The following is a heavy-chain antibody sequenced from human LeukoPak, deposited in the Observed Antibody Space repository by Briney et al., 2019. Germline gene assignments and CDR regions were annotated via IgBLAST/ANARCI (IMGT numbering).Heavy chain of an antibody. D-gene: IGHD1-26*01. Sequence: GGSLRLSCVASGFTFSSYWMHWVRQAPGEGLVRVSFINNDGSVTSYADSVKGRFTISRDNARNTLYLQMNSLRAEDTAVYYCARAIVAATDLPWGQGTLVTVSS. CDR1: GFTFSSYW. CDR2: INNDGSVT. V-gene: IGHV3-74*01. J-gene: IGHJ5*02. CDR3: ARAIVAATDLP.